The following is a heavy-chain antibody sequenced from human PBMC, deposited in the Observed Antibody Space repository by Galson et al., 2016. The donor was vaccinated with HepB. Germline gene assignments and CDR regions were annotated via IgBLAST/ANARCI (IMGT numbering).Heavy chain of an antibody. D-gene: IGHD6-13*01. J-gene: IGHJ4*02. CDR2: ISGSGNT. CDR3: AKDHTRSSSWPYYFDY. Sequence: SLRLPCAASGFTFSSYAMSWVRQAPGKGLEWVSGISGSGNTYYADSVKGRFTISRDNSKDTFYLQMNSLRAEDTALYYCAKDHTRSSSWPYYFDYWGQGTLVAVSS. V-gene: IGHV3-23*01. CDR1: GFTFSSYA.